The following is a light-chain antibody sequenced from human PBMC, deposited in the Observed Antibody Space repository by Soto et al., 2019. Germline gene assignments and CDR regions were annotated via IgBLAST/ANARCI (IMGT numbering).Light chain of an antibody. CDR1: QTISSY. CDR2: AAS. Sequence: DIQMTQSPSSLSASVGDRVTITCRASQTISSYLNWYQQTPGKAPKLLIYAASSLQSGVPSRFSGSRSGTDFTLTISSLQPADFATYYCQQSYSTPLTFGGGTKVEI. V-gene: IGKV1-39*01. CDR3: QQSYSTPLT. J-gene: IGKJ4*01.